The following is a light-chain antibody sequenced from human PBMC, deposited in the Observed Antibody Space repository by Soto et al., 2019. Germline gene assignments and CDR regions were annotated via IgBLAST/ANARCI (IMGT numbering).Light chain of an antibody. CDR1: QSVSSSY. V-gene: IGKV3-20*01. J-gene: IGKJ1*01. CDR2: GAS. CDR3: HHYGRSPGT. Sequence: EIVLTQSPGTLSLSPGDRATLSCRASQSVSSSYLAWYQQKPGQAPRLVFYGASTRAPGIPDRFSGSGSGTDSNLTISRLEPEDFAVYFSHHYGRSPGTLGQGTKVEVK.